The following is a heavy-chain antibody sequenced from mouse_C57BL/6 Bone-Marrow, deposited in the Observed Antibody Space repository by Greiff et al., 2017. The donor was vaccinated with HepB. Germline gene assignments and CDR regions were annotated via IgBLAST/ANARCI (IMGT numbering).Heavy chain of an antibody. Sequence: QVQLQQSGPGLVAPSQSLSITCTVSGFSLTSYGVDWVRQPPGKGLEWLGVIWGGGSTNYNSALMSRLSISKDNSKSQVFLKMNSLQTDDTAMYYCATLYYSNSRGREAWFAYWGQGTLVTVSA. CDR3: ATLYYSNSRGREAWFAY. V-gene: IGHV2-9*01. CDR2: IWGGGST. J-gene: IGHJ3*01. D-gene: IGHD2-5*01. CDR1: GFSLTSYG.